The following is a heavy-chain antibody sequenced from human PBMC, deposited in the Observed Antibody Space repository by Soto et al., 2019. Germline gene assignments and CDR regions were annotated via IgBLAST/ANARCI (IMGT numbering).Heavy chain of an antibody. CDR2: IIPVFGTT. D-gene: IGHD4-17*01. Sequence: QVQLVQSGAEVKKPGSSVKVSCKTSGGTFISYAVSWVRQAPGQGLEWMGGIIPVFGTTNYAQKFQGRVTITADESTSTVYMELSSLRSEDTAVYYCARRDYGGNSGWVFWYFDLWGRGTLVSVSS. V-gene: IGHV1-69*01. CDR3: ARRDYGGNSGWVFWYFDL. J-gene: IGHJ2*01. CDR1: GGTFISYA.